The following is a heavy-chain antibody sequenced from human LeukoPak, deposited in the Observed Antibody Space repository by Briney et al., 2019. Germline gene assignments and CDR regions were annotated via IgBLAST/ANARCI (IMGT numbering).Heavy chain of an antibody. V-gene: IGHV3-53*01. CDR3: ARATPYCSSGRCLDY. J-gene: IGHJ4*02. CDR1: GFTASSNY. D-gene: IGHD2-15*01. CDR2: IYSGGST. Sequence: PGGPLRLSCAASGFTASSNYMTWVRQAPGKGLEWVSVIYSGGSTYYADSVKGRFTISRDNSNNTLCLQMNSLRAEDTAVYYCARATPYCSSGRCLDYWGQGTLVTVSS.